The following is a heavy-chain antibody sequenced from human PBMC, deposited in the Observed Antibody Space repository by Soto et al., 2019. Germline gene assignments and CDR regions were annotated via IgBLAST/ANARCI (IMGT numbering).Heavy chain of an antibody. CDR1: GFTFTSFW. V-gene: IGHV3-7*01. D-gene: IGHD3-16*01. CDR2: IEPDGSGR. Sequence: SGGSLRLSCTASGFTFTSFWMSWVRQAPGKGLEWVANIEPDGSGRYYVDSVKGRFTISRDNAKNSLYLQMNSLRAEDTAVYYCGACHRTMLKPGFDYWGQGTLVTVSS. CDR3: GACHRTMLKPGFDY. J-gene: IGHJ4*02.